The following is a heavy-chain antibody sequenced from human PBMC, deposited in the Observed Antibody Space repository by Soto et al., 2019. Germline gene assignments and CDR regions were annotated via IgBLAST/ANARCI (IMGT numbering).Heavy chain of an antibody. CDR2: IYYTGST. D-gene: IGHD3-22*01. J-gene: IGHJ5*02. V-gene: IGHV4-59*08. CDR3: AGSSFYYDSSGYFFSGFAP. Sequence: SETLSLTCTISGDSIGTRYWSWIRQPPGKGLEWIGYIYYTGSTKYNPSLQSRVTMSVDTSKNQFSLRLSSVTAADTAVYFCAGSSFYYDSSGYFFSGFAPAGKGTRVTVP. CDR1: GDSIGTRY.